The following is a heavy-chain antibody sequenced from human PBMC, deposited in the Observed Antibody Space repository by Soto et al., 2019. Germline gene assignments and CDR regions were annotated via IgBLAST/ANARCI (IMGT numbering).Heavy chain of an antibody. CDR3: AHSPWGAAPDY. CDR1: GFSLSARGVG. Sequence: SGPTLVNPTQTLTLTCSVSGFSLSARGVGVGWIRQPPGKALEWLAIIYWNDDKLYSPSLKSRLTITKDTAENQVVLTMTNMDPVDTATYFCAHSPWGAAPDYRGQGTVVTVSS. V-gene: IGHV2-5*01. D-gene: IGHD3-16*01. J-gene: IGHJ4*02. CDR2: IYWNDDK.